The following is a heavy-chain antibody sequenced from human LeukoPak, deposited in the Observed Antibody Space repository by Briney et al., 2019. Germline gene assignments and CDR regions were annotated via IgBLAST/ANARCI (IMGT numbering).Heavy chain of an antibody. V-gene: IGHV3-33*01. CDR3: ARDRTMIGRKYFQH. CDR2: IWYDGSNK. CDR1: GLTFSSYG. J-gene: IGHJ1*01. D-gene: IGHD3-22*01. Sequence: GGSLRLSCAASGLTFSSYGMHWVRQAPGKGLEWVAVIWYDGSNKYYADSVRGRFTISRDNSKNTLYLQMNSLRAEDTAVYYCARDRTMIGRKYFQHWGQGTLVTVSS.